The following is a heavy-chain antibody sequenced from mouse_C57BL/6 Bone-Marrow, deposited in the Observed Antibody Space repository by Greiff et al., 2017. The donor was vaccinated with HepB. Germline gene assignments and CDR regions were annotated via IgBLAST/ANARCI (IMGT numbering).Heavy chain of an antibody. CDR1: GYTFTSYW. V-gene: IGHV1-69*01. CDR3: ARSDYWYFDV. Sequence: QVQLQQPGAELVMPGASVKLSCKASGYTFTSYWMHWVKQRPGQGLEWIGEIDPSDSYTNYNQKFKGKSTLTVDKSSSTAYMQLSSLTSEDSAVYYCARSDYWYFDVWGTGTTVTVSS. CDR2: IDPSDSYT. J-gene: IGHJ1*03.